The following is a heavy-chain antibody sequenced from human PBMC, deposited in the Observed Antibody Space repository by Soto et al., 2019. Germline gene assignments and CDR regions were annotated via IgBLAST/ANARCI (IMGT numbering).Heavy chain of an antibody. CDR2: IWYDGSNK. V-gene: IGHV3-33*01. D-gene: IGHD6-6*01. Sequence: LRLSCAASGFTFSSYGMHWVRQAPGKGLEWVAVIWYDGSNKYYADSVKGRFTISRDNFKNTLYLQMNSLRAEDTAVYYCARQRYSSSPIDYWGQGTLVTVSS. CDR3: ARQRYSSSPIDY. J-gene: IGHJ4*02. CDR1: GFTFSSYG.